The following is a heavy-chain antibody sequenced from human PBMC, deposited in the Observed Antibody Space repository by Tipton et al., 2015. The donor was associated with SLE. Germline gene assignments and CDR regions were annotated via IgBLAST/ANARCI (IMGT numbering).Heavy chain of an antibody. J-gene: IGHJ4*02. CDR3: GRAPPDQVRTGTFGTYEISEGVFDY. D-gene: IGHD3-9*01. Sequence: TLSLTCTVSGDSISSSNYYWGWIRQAPGKGLEWMGIIHTTGGTHYNPPLKSRVTISVDTTNNHVSLSMRSVTGADTAVYYCGRAPPDQVRTGTFGTYEISEGVFDYWCQGTLVSVSS. CDR1: GDSISSSNYY. CDR2: IHTTGGT. V-gene: IGHV4-39*02.